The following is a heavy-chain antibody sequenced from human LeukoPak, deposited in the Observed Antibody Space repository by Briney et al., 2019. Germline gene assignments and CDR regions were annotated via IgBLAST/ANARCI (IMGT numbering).Heavy chain of an antibody. Sequence: GASVTDSCKASGYTFTSYYMHWVRQAPGQGLEWTGIINPSGGSTSYAQKFQGRVTMTRDTSTSTVYMELSSLRSEDTAVYYCARAPKSGSGSLEGSWFDPWGQGTLVTVSS. J-gene: IGHJ5*02. V-gene: IGHV1-46*01. CDR1: GYTFTSYY. CDR3: ARAPKSGSGSLEGSWFDP. D-gene: IGHD3-10*01. CDR2: INPSGGST.